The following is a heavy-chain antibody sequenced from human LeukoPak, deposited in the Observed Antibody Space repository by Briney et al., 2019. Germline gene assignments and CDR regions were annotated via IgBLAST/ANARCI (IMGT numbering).Heavy chain of an antibody. CDR1: GFTFSDYY. Sequence: PGGSLRLSCAASGFTFSDYYMSWIRQAPGKGLEWVSYISSSGSTIYYADSVKGRFTISRDNAKNSLYLQMNSLRAEDTAVYYCAREVLSGWFPRGWFDPWGQGTLVTVSS. J-gene: IGHJ5*02. CDR2: ISSSGSTI. D-gene: IGHD6-19*01. V-gene: IGHV3-11*04. CDR3: AREVLSGWFPRGWFDP.